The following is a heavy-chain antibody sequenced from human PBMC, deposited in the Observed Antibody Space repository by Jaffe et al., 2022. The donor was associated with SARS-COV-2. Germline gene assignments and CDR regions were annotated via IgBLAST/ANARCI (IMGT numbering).Heavy chain of an antibody. Sequence: QVQLQESGPGLVKPSETLSLTCTVSGYISSGYYWGWIRQPPGKGLEWIGSIYHSGSTYYNPSLKSRVTISVDTSKNQFSLKLSSVTAADTAVYYCAREAFGHLGGRVDYWGQGTLVTVSS. J-gene: IGHJ4*02. CDR2: IYHSGST. CDR1: GYISSGYY. CDR3: AREAFGHLGGRVDY. D-gene: IGHD3-16*01. V-gene: IGHV4-38-2*02.